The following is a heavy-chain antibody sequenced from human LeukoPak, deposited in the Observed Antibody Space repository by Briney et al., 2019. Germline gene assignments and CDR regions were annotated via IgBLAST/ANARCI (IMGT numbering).Heavy chain of an antibody. V-gene: IGHV3-73*01. CDR2: IRSQAHNHAT. Sequence: GGSLRLSCAASGFTFSSYWMSWVRQASGKGLEWVGHIRSQAHNHATTYAASVKGRFTISRDDSKTTTFLEMNSLNAEDTAVYYCGRDYYYAIDVWGQGTTVTVSS. CDR1: GFTFSSYW. J-gene: IGHJ6*02. CDR3: GRDYYYAIDV.